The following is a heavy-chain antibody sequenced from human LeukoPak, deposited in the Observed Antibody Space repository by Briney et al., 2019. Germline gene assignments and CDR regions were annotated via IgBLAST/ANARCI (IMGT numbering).Heavy chain of an antibody. CDR2: INNGGSA. V-gene: IGHV4-4*07. Sequence: PSETLSLTCTVSGASVSNYYWSWIRQPAGKGLEWIGRINNGGSANYSPSLQSRISMSVDTSKNQFSLRLKSVTAADTVVYYCARQPIGPYYFDYWGQGTLVTVSS. D-gene: IGHD1-14*01. CDR1: GASVSNYY. J-gene: IGHJ4*02. CDR3: ARQPIGPYYFDY.